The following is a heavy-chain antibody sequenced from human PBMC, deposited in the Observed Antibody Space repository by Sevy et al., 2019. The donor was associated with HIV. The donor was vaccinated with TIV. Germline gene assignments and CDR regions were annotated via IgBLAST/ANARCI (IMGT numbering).Heavy chain of an antibody. Sequence: GGSLRLSCAASGFTVSSNYMSWVRQAPGKGLEWVSVIYSAGSPYYADSVKGRFTISRDNSKNTLYLQMNSLRAEDTAVYYCARARRDYGDYYYFHGMDFWGQGTTVTVSS. CDR2: IYSAGSP. V-gene: IGHV3-53*01. CDR1: GFTVSSNY. D-gene: IGHD4-17*01. J-gene: IGHJ6*02. CDR3: ARARRDYGDYYYFHGMDF.